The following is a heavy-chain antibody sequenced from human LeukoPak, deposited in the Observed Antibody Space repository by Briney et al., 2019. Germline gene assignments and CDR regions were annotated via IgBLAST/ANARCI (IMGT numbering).Heavy chain of an antibody. CDR2: ISSSGSTT. V-gene: IGHV3-48*03. J-gene: IGHJ4*02. Sequence: GGSLRLSCAASGFTFSSYEMNWVRQAPGKGLQWVSYISSSGSTTYYADSVKGRFTSSRDNAKISLYLQMNSLRAEDAAVYYCAKAPVTTCSGAYCYPFDYWGQGTLVTVSS. CDR1: GFTFSSYE. D-gene: IGHD2-15*01. CDR3: AKAPVTTCSGAYCYPFDY.